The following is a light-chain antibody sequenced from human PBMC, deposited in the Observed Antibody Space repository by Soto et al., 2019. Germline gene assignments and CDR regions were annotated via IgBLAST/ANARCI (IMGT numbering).Light chain of an antibody. V-gene: IGKV3-15*01. CDR1: QGIGDT. J-gene: IGKJ3*01. CDR3: QHYVSSPHFT. Sequence: EIVMTQSPATLSVSPGYVSTLSCMASQGIGDTLAWYQQKPGQTPSLLIYDTSIRATGVPARFSGSRSGAEFTLTISSLKSQDFAVYYCQHYVSSPHFTFGTGTTGDIK. CDR2: DTS.